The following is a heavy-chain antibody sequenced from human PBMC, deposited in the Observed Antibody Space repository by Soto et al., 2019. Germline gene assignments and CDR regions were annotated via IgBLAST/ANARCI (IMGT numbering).Heavy chain of an antibody. Sequence: PSETLSLTCTVSGGPISSWYWSWIRQRPGKGLEWIGYIYYSGSTYYNPSLKSRVTISVDTSKNQFSLKLSSVTAADTAVYYCASSANDYYGSGSYYGYFDYWGQGTLVTVSS. J-gene: IGHJ4*02. CDR1: GGPISSWY. CDR2: IYYSGST. V-gene: IGHV4-59*06. D-gene: IGHD3-10*01. CDR3: ASSANDYYGSGSYYGYFDY.